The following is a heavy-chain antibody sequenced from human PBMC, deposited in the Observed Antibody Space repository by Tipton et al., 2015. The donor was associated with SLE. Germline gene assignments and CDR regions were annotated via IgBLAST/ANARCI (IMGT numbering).Heavy chain of an antibody. CDR2: ISSSSSYI. J-gene: IGHJ4*02. Sequence: SLRLSCAASGFTFSSYSMHWVRQAPGKGLAWVSSISSSSSYIYYADSVKGRFTISRDNAKNSLYLQMNSLRAEDTAVYYCARGWELRKSFDYWGQGTLLTVSS. D-gene: IGHD1-26*01. CDR1: GFTFSSYS. V-gene: IGHV3-21*01. CDR3: ARGWELRKSFDY.